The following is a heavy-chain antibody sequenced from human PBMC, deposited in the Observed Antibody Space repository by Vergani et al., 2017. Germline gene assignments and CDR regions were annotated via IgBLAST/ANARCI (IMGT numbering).Heavy chain of an antibody. Sequence: QVPLQESGPGLVTPSETLSLTCTVPGSSISSYYWSWIRQPPGKGLEWIGYIYYSGSTNYNPSLKSRVTISLDTSKNQFSLKLSSVTAADTAVYYCARGSYVSSGYCFDYWGQGTLVTVSS. J-gene: IGHJ4*02. V-gene: IGHV4-59*01. CDR1: GSSISSYY. D-gene: IGHD3-22*01. CDR3: ARGSYVSSGYCFDY. CDR2: IYYSGST.